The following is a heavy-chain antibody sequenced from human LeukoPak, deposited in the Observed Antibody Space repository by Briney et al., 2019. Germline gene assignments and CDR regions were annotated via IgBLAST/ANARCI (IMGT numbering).Heavy chain of an antibody. J-gene: IGHJ6*04. CDR3: AELGITMIGGV. CDR2: IKQDGSEK. D-gene: IGHD3-10*02. Sequence: GGSLRLSCVASGFTFSSYWMSWVRQAPGKGLEWVANIKQDGSEKYYVDSVKGRLTISRDNAKNSLYLQMNSLRAEDTAVYYCAELGITMIGGVWGKGTTVTISS. CDR1: GFTFSSYW. V-gene: IGHV3-7*01.